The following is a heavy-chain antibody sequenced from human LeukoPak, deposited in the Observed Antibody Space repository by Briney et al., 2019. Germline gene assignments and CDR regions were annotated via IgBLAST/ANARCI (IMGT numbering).Heavy chain of an antibody. CDR1: GFTFSSYE. CDR3: ATKDLYSSGWYFDY. V-gene: IGHV3-48*03. D-gene: IGHD6-19*01. CDR2: ISSSGSTI. J-gene: IGHJ4*02. Sequence: GGSLRLSCAASGFTFSSYEMNWVRQAPGKGLEWVSYISSSGSTIYYADSVKGRFTISRDNAKNSLYLQMNSLRAEDTAVYYCATKDLYSSGWYFDYWGQGTLVTVSS.